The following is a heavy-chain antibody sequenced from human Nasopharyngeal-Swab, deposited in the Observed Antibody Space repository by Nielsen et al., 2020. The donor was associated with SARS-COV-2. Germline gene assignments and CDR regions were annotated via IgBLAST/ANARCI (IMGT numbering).Heavy chain of an antibody. CDR1: GFSLSTSGVG. Sequence: SGPTLVKPTQTLTLTCTFSGFSLSTSGVGVGWIRQPPGKALEWLALIYWDDDKYYSTSLKTRLTISKDTSKNQVVLTMTNMDPVDTATYYCARIMVPAVTTDYWGQGTLVTVSS. CDR3: ARIMVPAVTTDY. D-gene: IGHD4-17*01. CDR2: IYWDDDK. V-gene: IGHV2-70*01. J-gene: IGHJ4*02.